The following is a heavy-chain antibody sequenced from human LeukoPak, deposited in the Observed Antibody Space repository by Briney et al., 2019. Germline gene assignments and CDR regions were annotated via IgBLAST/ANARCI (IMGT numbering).Heavy chain of an antibody. J-gene: IGHJ4*02. V-gene: IGHV3-21*01. D-gene: IGHD3-10*01. Sequence: GGSLRLSCAGSGFTFNTYNMNWVRQAPGKGLEWVSSISSSSSYIYYADSVKGRFAISRDNAKNSLYLQMNSLRAEDTAVYYCARDGSYGSGSSPLDYWGQGTLVTVSS. CDR2: ISSSSSYI. CDR3: ARDGSYGSGSSPLDY. CDR1: GFTFNTYN.